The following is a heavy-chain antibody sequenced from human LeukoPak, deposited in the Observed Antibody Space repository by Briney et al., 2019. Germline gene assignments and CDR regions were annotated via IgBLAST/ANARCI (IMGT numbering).Heavy chain of an antibody. CDR1: GGSISFGGYY. Sequence: SQTLSLTCTVSGGSISFGGYYWRWIRQHPGRGLGWIGYVSYSGSTYYNSSLESRLIISVDTSKNQFSLKLSSVTAADTAVYYCARAPRGYSGYDFSYWFDPWGQGTLVTVSS. D-gene: IGHD5-12*01. J-gene: IGHJ5*02. CDR3: ARAPRGYSGYDFSYWFDP. V-gene: IGHV4-31*03. CDR2: VSYSGST.